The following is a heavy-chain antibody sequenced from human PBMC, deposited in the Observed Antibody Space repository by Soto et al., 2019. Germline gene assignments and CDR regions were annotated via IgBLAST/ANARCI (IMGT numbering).Heavy chain of an antibody. CDR1: GGSISSGGYY. V-gene: IGHV4-31*02. CDR3: ARDSPSMVRGVIIGNGMDV. D-gene: IGHD3-10*01. CDR2: IYYSGST. Sequence: KASETLSLTXTVSGGSISSGGYYWSWIRQHPGKGLEWIGYIYYSGSTYYNPSLKSRVTISVDTSKNQFSLKLSSVTAADTAVYYCARDSPSMVRGVIIGNGMDVWGQGTTVTVSS. J-gene: IGHJ6*02.